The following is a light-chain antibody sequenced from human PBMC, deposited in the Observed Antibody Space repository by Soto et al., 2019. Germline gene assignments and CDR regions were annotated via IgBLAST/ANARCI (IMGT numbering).Light chain of an antibody. CDR1: NNESGGYNY. J-gene: IGLJ1*01. V-gene: IGLV2-14*01. CDR2: DVS. Sequence: QTVPTQPAPLSGAPGQSITLSCTGTNNESGGYNYVSWYQQHPGKAPKLMIYDVSNRPPGVSNRFSGSKSGNTASLTISGLQAEDEADYYCSSYTSSSTPYVFGTG. CDR3: SSYTSSSTPYV.